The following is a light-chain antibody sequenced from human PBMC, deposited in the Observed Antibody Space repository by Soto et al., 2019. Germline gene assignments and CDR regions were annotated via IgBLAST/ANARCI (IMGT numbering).Light chain of an antibody. CDR3: QQRTNGTPHT. J-gene: IGKJ5*01. V-gene: IGKV3-11*01. CDR2: DAS. Sequence: EIGLKQTLASLFLPPRKRATLSCRASQSVSSYLAWYQQKPGQAPRLLIYDASNRATGVPARFSGSGSGTDFTLTISSLEPEDFALYYCQQRTNGTPHTLGQGTRLEIK. CDR1: QSVSSY.